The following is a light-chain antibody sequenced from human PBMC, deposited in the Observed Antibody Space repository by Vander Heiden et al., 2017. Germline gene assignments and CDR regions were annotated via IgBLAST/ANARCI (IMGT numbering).Light chain of an antibody. CDR1: GPTKNY. V-gene: IGLV3-27*01. CDR3: YYESDNIII. CDR2: KDD. J-gene: IGLJ2*01. Sequence: SYELTQPPSVSVSPGQTARITCSGDGPTKNYARWLQQKPGQAPVVVIYKDDERPSGIPGRFSGYSSGTTVTLTISGAHVEDEAYYYCYYESDNIIIFGGGTRLTVL.